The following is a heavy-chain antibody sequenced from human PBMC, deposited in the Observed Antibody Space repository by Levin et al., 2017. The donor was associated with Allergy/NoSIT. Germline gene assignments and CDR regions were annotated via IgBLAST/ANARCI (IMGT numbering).Heavy chain of an antibody. CDR3: ARAPSSPRVLGAFDI. V-gene: IGHV4-4*07. J-gene: IGHJ3*02. Sequence: RSQTLSLPCTVSGGSIRLSYWSWIRQPAGKGLEWIGRIFASGGTNYNPSLKSRVTMSVDTSKNQFSLRMTSVTAADTAVYYCARAPSSPRVLGAFDIWGQGTMVTVSS. D-gene: IGHD3-16*01. CDR1: GGSIRLSY. CDR2: IFASGGT.